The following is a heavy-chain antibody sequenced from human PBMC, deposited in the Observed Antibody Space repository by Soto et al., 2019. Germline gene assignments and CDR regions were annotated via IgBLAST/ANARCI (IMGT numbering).Heavy chain of an antibody. Sequence: GGSLRLSCAASGFTFSSYGMHWVRQAPGKGLEWVAVIWYDGSNKYYADSVKGRFTISRDNSKNTLYLQMNSLRAEDTAVYYCARDGTDSSSWYRAWGQGTLVTVSS. V-gene: IGHV3-33*01. D-gene: IGHD6-13*01. J-gene: IGHJ5*02. CDR2: IWYDGSNK. CDR3: ARDGTDSSSWYRA. CDR1: GFTFSSYG.